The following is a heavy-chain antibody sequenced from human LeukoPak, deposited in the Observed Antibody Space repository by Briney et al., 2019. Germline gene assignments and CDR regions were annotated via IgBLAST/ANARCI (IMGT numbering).Heavy chain of an antibody. CDR1: GYSFTSYW. CDR2: IYPGDSDT. Sequence: GESLKISCKGSGYSFTSYWIGWVRQMPGKGLEWMGIIYPGDSDTRYSPSFQGQVTISADKSINTAYLQWSSLKASDTAMYYCARQLGFSGGLAVAGTGWFAPGAKGTLFTVSS. V-gene: IGHV5-51*01. CDR3: ARQLGFSGGLAVAGTGWFAP. D-gene: IGHD6-19*01. J-gene: IGHJ5*02.